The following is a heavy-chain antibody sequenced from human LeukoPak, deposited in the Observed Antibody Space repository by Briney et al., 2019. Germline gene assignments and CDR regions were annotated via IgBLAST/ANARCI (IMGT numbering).Heavy chain of an antibody. CDR2: INPNSGGT. CDR1: EYNFTGCY. J-gene: IGHJ6*02. D-gene: IGHD4/OR15-4a*01. CDR3: ARDATPWVSGANADYNQGMDV. V-gene: IGHV1-2*02. Sequence: ASVKVSCKASEYNFTGCYMHWVRQAPGQGLEWMGWINPNSGGTDYAKRFQGRVTMTRDTSISTLYMVLSRLRSDDTAVYYCARDATPWVSGANADYNQGMDVWGQGTTVTVSS.